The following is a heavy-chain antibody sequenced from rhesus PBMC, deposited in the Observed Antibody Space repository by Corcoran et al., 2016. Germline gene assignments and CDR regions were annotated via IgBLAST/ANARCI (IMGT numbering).Heavy chain of an antibody. J-gene: IGHJ4*01. CDR1: GCSFSSYW. V-gene: IGHV4-80*01. CDR3: ARYPKGGY. Sequence: QVQLQESGPGLVKPSETLSLTCAVSGCSFSSYWWSWIRQPPGKGLEWIGDINGNSGGTNYNPSLKSRVTISKDASKHQFSRKLSSVTAADTAVYYCARYPKGGYWGQGVLVTVSS. CDR2: INGNSGGT.